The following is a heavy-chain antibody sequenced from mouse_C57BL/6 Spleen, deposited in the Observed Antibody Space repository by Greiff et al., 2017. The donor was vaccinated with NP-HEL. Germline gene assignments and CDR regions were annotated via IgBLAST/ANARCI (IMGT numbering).Heavy chain of an antibody. D-gene: IGHD2-2*01. V-gene: IGHV1-82*01. J-gene: IGHJ3*01. CDR2: IYPGDGDT. Sequence: VQLQESGPELVKPGASVKISCTASGYAFRDSWMNWVKQRPGKSLEWIGRIYPGDGDTNYNGKFTGKATLTADKSSSTAYMQLSSLTSEDSAVYFCAPTMVTTNWFAYWGQGTLVTVSA. CDR1: GYAFRDSW. CDR3: APTMVTTNWFAY.